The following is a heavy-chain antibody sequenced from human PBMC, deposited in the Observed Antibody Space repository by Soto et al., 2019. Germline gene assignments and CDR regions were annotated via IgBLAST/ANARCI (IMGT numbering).Heavy chain of an antibody. J-gene: IGHJ3*02. CDR2: TYYSGST. CDR1: GGSISSYY. V-gene: IGHV4-59*08. D-gene: IGHD2-21*02. CDR3: ARQPANTAAFDI. Sequence: PSETLSLTXTVSGGSISSYYWSWIRQPPGKGLEWIGYTYYSGSTNYSPSLKSRLTISVDTSKNQFSLTLISVTAADTAVYYCARQPANTAAFDIWGQGTTVTVSS.